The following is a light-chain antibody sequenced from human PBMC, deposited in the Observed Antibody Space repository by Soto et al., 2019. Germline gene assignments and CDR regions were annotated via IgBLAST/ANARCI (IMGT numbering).Light chain of an antibody. CDR1: SSDIGSYNY. V-gene: IGLV2-14*01. J-gene: IGLJ3*02. Sequence: QSALTQPASVSGSPGQSITISCTGTSSDIGSYNYVAWYQQFPGKTPKLIIYEVRNRPSGVSFRFSGSKSGNTASLTISGLQAEDEADYYCSSYTSSSTGVFGGGTKLTVL. CDR3: SSYTSSSTGV. CDR2: EVR.